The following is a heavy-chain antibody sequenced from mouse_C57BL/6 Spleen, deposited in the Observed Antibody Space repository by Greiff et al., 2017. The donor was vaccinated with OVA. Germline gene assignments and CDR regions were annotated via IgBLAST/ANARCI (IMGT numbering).Heavy chain of an antibody. CDR1: GYAFTNYL. CDR3: ARAEDYDYDGAWFAY. CDR2: INPGSGGT. V-gene: IGHV1-54*01. J-gene: IGHJ3*01. Sequence: QVQLQQSGAELVRPGTSVKVSCKASGYAFTNYLIEWVKQRPGQGLEWIGVINPGSGGTNYNEKFKGKATLTADKSSSTAYMQLSSLTSEDSAVYFCARAEDYDYDGAWFAYWGQGTLVTVSA. D-gene: IGHD2-4*01.